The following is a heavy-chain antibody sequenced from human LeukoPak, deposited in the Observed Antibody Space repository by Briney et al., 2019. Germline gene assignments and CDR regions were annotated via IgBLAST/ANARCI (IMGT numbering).Heavy chain of an antibody. CDR3: ARGVSRAVAGTAPGY. CDR2: INPNSGGT. V-gene: IGHV1-2*02. Sequence: ALVKVSCKASGYTFTGYYMHWVRQAPGQGLEWMGWINPNSGGTNYAQKFQGRVTMTRDTSISTAYMELSRLRSDDTAVYYCARGVSRAVAGTAPGYWGQGTLVTVSS. D-gene: IGHD6-19*01. J-gene: IGHJ4*02. CDR1: GYTFTGYY.